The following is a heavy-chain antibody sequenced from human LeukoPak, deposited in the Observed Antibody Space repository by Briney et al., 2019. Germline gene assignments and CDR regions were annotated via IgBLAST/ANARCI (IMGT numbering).Heavy chain of an antibody. D-gene: IGHD1-26*01. CDR3: ARVIVGATTADY. CDR2: ISAYNGNT. J-gene: IGHJ4*02. CDR1: GYTFTSYG. V-gene: IGHV1-18*01. Sequence: ASVKVSCKASGYTFTSYGVSWVRQAPGQGLEWMGWISAYNGNTNYAQKLQGRVTMTTDTSTSTAYMELRSLRSDDTAVYYCARVIVGATTADYWGQGTLVTVFS.